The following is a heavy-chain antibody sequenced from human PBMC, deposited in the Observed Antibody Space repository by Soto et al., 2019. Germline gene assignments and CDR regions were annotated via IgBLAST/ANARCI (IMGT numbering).Heavy chain of an antibody. D-gene: IGHD2-21*02. V-gene: IGHV4-34*01. CDR3: ARGDPVTGKNVFDF. CDR1: AGSFSGYY. J-gene: IGHJ3*01. CDR2: INHSGST. Sequence: LQQWGAGLLKPSETLSLTCVVYAGSFSGYYWTWIRQPPGKGLEWIGEINHSGSTNQNPSLKSRVTISIHTSKKQFSLKLSSVTAADTAVYYCARGDPVTGKNVFDFWGQGTMVTVSS.